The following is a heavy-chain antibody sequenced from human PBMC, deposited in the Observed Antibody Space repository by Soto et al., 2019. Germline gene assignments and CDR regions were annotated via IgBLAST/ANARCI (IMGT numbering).Heavy chain of an antibody. D-gene: IGHD3-10*01. CDR2: IYYSGST. CDR1: GGSISSGDYY. CDR3: ASHGLLWFGEIFDY. J-gene: IGHJ4*02. V-gene: IGHV4-30-4*01. Sequence: PSETLSLTCTVSGGSISSGDYYWRWIRQPPGKGLEWIGYIYYSGSTYYNPSLKSRVTISVDTSKNQFSLKLSSVTAADTAVYYCASHGLLWFGEIFDYWGQGTLVTVSS.